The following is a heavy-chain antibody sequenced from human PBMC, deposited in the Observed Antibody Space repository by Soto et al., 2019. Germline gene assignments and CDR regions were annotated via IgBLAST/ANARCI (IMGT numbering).Heavy chain of an antibody. CDR1: GGSISSYY. CDR3: ARQYDYVWGSYRPAGFDP. D-gene: IGHD3-16*02. CDR2: IYTSGST. Sequence: SETLSLTCTVSGGSISSYYWSWIRQPAGEGLEWIGRIYTSGSTNYNPSLKSRVTMSVDTSKNQFSLKLSSVTAADTAVYYCARQYDYVWGSYRPAGFDPWGQGTLVTVSS. J-gene: IGHJ5*02. V-gene: IGHV4-4*07.